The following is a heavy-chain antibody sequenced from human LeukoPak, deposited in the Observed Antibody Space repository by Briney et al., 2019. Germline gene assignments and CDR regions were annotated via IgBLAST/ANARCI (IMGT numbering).Heavy chain of an antibody. CDR1: GFTFSSYS. Sequence: GGSLRLSCAASGFTFSSYSMNWVRQAPGKGLEWVSYISAISSSSTYYADSVKGRFTISRDNAKNTLYLQMNSLRAEDTAVYYCAKEPFDYWGQGTLVTVSS. CDR3: AKEPFDY. J-gene: IGHJ4*02. CDR2: ISAISSSST. V-gene: IGHV3-48*04.